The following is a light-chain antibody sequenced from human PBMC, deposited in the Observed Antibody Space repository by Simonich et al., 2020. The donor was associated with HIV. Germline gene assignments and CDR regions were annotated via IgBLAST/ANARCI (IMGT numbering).Light chain of an antibody. CDR3: QQYYTTPRT. V-gene: IGKV4-1*01. CDR2: WAS. J-gene: IGKJ1*01. CDR1: QSVLYNSYHKNY. Sequence: DIVMTQSPDSLAVSLGERATINCNSSQSVLYNSYHKNYLAWYQQKPRQPPKLLIYWASTRESGVPDRFSGSGSGTDFTLTISSLQAEDVAVYYCQQYYTTPRTFGQGTKVEIK.